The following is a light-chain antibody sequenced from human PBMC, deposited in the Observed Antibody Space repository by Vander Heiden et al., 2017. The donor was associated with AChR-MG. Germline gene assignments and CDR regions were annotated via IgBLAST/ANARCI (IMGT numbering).Light chain of an antibody. CDR3: QQYNNWPPYT. CDR2: GAS. Sequence: EIVMTQSPATLSVSPGYRATLACRARQSVSSNLAWYQQKPGQAPRLLIYGASTRATGIPARFSGSGGGTEFTLTISSLQSEDFAVYYCQQYNNWPPYTFGQGTKLEIK. J-gene: IGKJ2*01. V-gene: IGKV3-15*01. CDR1: QSVSSN.